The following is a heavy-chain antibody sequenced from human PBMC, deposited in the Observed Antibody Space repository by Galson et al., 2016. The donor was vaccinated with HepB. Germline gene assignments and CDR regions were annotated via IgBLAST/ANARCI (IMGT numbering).Heavy chain of an antibody. CDR2: ISYDGSTK. CDR3: AVAYSNYWPLGY. Sequence: SLRLSCAASGFTFSSYAMHWVRQAPGKGLAWVAVISYDGSTKYYADSVKGRFTISRDNSKNTLSVQMNPLRAEDTAVYYCAVAYSNYWPLGYWGQGTLVTVSS. D-gene: IGHD2-21*01. CDR1: GFTFSSYA. J-gene: IGHJ4*02. V-gene: IGHV3-30-3*01.